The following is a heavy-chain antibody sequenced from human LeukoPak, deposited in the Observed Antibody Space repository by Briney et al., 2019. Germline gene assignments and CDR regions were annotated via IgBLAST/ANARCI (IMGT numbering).Heavy chain of an antibody. J-gene: IGHJ4*02. CDR2: ISSSSSYI. V-gene: IGHV3-21*01. Sequence: GGSLRLSCAASGFTFSSYSMNWVRQAPGKGLEWVSSISSSSSYIYYADSVKGRFTISRDNAKNSLYLQMNSLRAEDTAVYYRARGRYCSGGSCYGAYDYWGQGTLVTVSS. CDR1: GFTFSSYS. D-gene: IGHD2-15*01. CDR3: ARGRYCSGGSCYGAYDY.